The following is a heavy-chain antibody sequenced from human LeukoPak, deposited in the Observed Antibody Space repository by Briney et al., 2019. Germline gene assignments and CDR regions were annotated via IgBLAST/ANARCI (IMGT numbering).Heavy chain of an antibody. CDR1: GFTFSSYS. CDR3: AKGMRGLRLGDYFDY. CDR2: ISSSSSTI. D-gene: IGHD5-12*01. V-gene: IGHV3-48*04. J-gene: IGHJ4*02. Sequence: GGSLRLSCAASGFTFSSYSMNWVRQAPGKGLEWVSYISSSSSTIYYADSVKGRFTISRDNAKNSLYLQMNSLRAEDTAVYYCAKGMRGLRLGDYFDYWGQGTLVTVSS.